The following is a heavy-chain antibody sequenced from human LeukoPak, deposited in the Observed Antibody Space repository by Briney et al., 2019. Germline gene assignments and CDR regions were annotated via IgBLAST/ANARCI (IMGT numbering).Heavy chain of an antibody. CDR2: VKDDGTER. V-gene: IGHV3-7*01. D-gene: IGHD2-2*01. CDR1: GFIYSSHS. J-gene: IGHJ4*02. Sequence: GGSLRLSCAASGFIYSSHSMSWFRQAPGKGLEWVANVKDDGTERYYLESVKGRFTISRDDAVNSLYLQMNSLRPEDTAVYFCARSLHFQSSTYRLADYWGQGTLVTVSS. CDR3: ARSLHFQSSTYRLADY.